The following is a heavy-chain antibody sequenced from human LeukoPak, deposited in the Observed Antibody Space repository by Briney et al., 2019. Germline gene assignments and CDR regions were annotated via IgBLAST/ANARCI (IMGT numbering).Heavy chain of an antibody. J-gene: IGHJ4*02. CDR3: AAGRYSSSSFDY. V-gene: IGHV3-74*01. Sequence: GGSLRLSCAASGFIFSSYWMHWVRQAPGKGLVWVSRVNSDGSMTSYPDSVKGRFTISRDNAKNTLSLQMNSLRAEDTAVYYCAAGRYSSSSFDYWGQGTLVTVSS. CDR1: GFIFSSYW. D-gene: IGHD6-6*01. CDR2: VNSDGSMT.